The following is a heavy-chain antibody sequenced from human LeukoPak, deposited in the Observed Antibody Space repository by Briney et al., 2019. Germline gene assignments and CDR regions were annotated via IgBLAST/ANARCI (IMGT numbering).Heavy chain of an antibody. CDR3: ARDGTYYYGSGSYPNYYYYGMDV. Sequence: SETLSLTCTVSGGSTSSYYWSWIRQPPGKGLEWIGYIYYSGSTNYNPSLKSRVTISVDTSKNQFSLKLSSVTAADTAVYYCARDGTYYYGSGSYPNYYYYGMDVWGKGTTVTVSS. CDR1: GGSTSSYY. CDR2: IYYSGST. V-gene: IGHV4-59*01. J-gene: IGHJ6*04. D-gene: IGHD3-10*01.